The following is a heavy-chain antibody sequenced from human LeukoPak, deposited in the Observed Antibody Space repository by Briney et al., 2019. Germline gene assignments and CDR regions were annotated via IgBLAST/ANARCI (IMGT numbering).Heavy chain of an antibody. D-gene: IGHD6-6*01. Sequence: GGSLRLFRAASGFTFSNYAMHSVHQAPGKGLEWVTFIRYDGSNKYYAESVKGRFTISRDNSKNTLYLQMSSLTAEDTAVYYCAKAIHSSSSGVVDYWGQGTLVTVSS. V-gene: IGHV3-30*02. CDR3: AKAIHSSSSGVVDY. J-gene: IGHJ4*02. CDR2: IRYDGSNK. CDR1: GFTFSNYA.